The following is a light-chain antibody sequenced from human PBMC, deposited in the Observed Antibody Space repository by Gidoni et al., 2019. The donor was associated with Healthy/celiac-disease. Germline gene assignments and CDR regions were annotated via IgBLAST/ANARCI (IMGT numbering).Light chain of an antibody. Sequence: GPLALSPGERATLSCRARQSVSSSYVAWYQQKPGQAPMLLIYGSSSRATGIPDRCSGSGGGTDFTLTSSRLEPDDFAVYYSQQYGSSRWTFGQXTKVEIK. CDR1: QSVSSSY. CDR3: QQYGSSRWT. V-gene: IGKV3-20*01. CDR2: GSS. J-gene: IGKJ1*01.